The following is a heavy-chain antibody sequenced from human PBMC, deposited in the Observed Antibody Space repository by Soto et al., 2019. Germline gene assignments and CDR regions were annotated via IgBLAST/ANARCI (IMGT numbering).Heavy chain of an antibody. CDR1: GGTFSSYA. CDR3: ARTRSSGYYSDY. D-gene: IGHD3-22*01. J-gene: IGHJ4*02. Sequence: GASVKVSCKASGGTFSSYAISWVRQAPGQGLEWMGGIIPIFGTANYAQKFQGRVTITADESTSTAYMELSSLRSEDMAVYYCARTRSSGYYSDYWGQGTLVTVSS. CDR2: IIPIFGTA. V-gene: IGHV1-69*13.